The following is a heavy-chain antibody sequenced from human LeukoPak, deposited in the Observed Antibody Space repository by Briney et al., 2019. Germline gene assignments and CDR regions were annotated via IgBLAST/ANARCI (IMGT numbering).Heavy chain of an antibody. Sequence: KSSQTLSLTCTVSGGSISSGDYYWSWIRQPPGKGLEWIGYICYSGSTYYNPSLKSRVTISVDTSKNQFSLKLSSVTAADTAVYYCARVRAAAGLDYWGQGTLVTVSS. D-gene: IGHD6-13*01. CDR3: ARVRAAAGLDY. J-gene: IGHJ4*02. CDR2: ICYSGST. CDR1: GGSISSGDYY. V-gene: IGHV4-30-4*08.